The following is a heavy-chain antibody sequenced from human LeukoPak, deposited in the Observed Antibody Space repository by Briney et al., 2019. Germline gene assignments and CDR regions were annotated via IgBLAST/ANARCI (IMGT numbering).Heavy chain of an antibody. CDR1: GGSISSYY. CDR2: IYYSGST. J-gene: IGHJ4*02. Sequence: PSETLSLTCTVSGGSISSYYWSWIRQPPGKGLEWIGYIYYSGSTNYNPSLKSRVTISVDTSKNQFSLKLSSVTAADTAVYYCARQFGGYNLYYFDYWGQGTLVTVSS. CDR3: ARQFGGYNLYYFDY. D-gene: IGHD5-24*01. V-gene: IGHV4-59*08.